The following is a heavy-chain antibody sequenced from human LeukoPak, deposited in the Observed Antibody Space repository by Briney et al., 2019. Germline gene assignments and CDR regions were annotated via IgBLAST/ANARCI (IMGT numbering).Heavy chain of an antibody. D-gene: IGHD3-9*01. J-gene: IGHJ4*02. Sequence: SVKVSCKASGGTFSSYAISWVRRAPGQGLEWIGGIIPIFGTANYAQKFQGRVTITADESTSTAYMELSSLRSEDTAVYYCAREAPDYDILTGYLGYWGQGTLVTVSS. CDR1: GGTFSSYA. CDR2: IIPIFGTA. V-gene: IGHV1-69*01. CDR3: AREAPDYDILTGYLGY.